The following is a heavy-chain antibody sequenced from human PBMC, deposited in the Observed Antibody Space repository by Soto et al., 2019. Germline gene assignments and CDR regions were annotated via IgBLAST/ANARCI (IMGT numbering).Heavy chain of an antibody. V-gene: IGHV1-69*13. J-gene: IGHJ6*02. CDR2: IIPIFGTA. Sequence: ASVKVSFKASGGTFSSYAISWVRQAPGQGLEWMGGIIPIFGTANYAQKFQGRVTITADESTSTAYMELSSLRSEDTAVYYCARGHSGEYYYYGMDVWGQRTTVTVSS. D-gene: IGHD3-10*01. CDR3: ARGHSGEYYYYGMDV. CDR1: GGTFSSYA.